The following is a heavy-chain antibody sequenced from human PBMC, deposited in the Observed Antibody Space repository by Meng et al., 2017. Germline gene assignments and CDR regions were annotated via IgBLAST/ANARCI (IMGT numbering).Heavy chain of an antibody. CDR1: GGSFSGYY. J-gene: IGHJ4*02. CDR3: ASSAWYSDNPGYFDY. V-gene: IGHV4-34*01. Sequence: QVQLQQGGAGLLKPSENLSLTCAVYGGSFSGYYWSWIRQPPGKGLEWIGEINHSGSTNYNPSLKSRVTISVDTSKNQFSLKLSSVTAADTAVYYCASSAWYSDNPGYFDYWGQGTLVTVSS. CDR2: INHSGST. D-gene: IGHD6-13*01.